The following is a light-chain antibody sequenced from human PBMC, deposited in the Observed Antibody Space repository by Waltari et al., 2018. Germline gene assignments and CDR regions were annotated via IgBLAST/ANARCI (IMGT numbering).Light chain of an antibody. CDR3: QHYKTSSRT. V-gene: IGKV1-5*03. CDR1: QNISPW. CDR2: KTS. J-gene: IGKJ1*01. Sequence: DIQMTQSPSTLSASVVDTVTITCRASQNISPWLAWYQHKPGKAPKLLIYKTSSLESGVPSRFSGSGSGTEFTLTISSLQPDDFATYYCQHYKTSSRTFGQGTKVEFK.